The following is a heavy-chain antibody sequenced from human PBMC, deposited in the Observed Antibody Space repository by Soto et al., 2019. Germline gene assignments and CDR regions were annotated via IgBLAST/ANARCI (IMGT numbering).Heavy chain of an antibody. J-gene: IGHJ4*02. CDR1: GYSFTTYW. D-gene: IGHD6-13*01. Sequence: PGESLKISCKGSGYSFTTYWIGWVRQMPGKGLEWMGRIDPSDSYTNYSPSFQGHVTISADKSISTAYLQWSSLKASDTAMYYCARPIAAAGTYYFDYWGQGTLVTVSS. CDR2: IDPSDSYT. V-gene: IGHV5-10-1*01. CDR3: ARPIAAAGTYYFDY.